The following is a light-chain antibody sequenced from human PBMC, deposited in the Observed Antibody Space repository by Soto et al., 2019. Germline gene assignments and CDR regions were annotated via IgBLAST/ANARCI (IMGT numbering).Light chain of an antibody. CDR3: QQYSSSRT. CDR2: GGS. J-gene: IGKJ1*01. V-gene: IGKV3-20*01. CDR1: QSVTNNY. Sequence: EIVWTQSPGTLSLSPGERATLSCRASQSVTNNYLAWYQQKPGQAPRLLIYGGSSRATGIPARFSSSGSETDFTLTITRLEPDDFAVYYCQQYSSSRTFGPGTKVDIK.